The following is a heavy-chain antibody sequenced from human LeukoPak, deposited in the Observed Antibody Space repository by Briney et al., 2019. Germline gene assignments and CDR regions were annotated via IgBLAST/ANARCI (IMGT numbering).Heavy chain of an antibody. CDR3: ARRPRNSGSYDGPPGLDY. CDR2: ISHSGST. J-gene: IGHJ4*02. Sequence: SETLSLTCAVYGGSFSGYYWSWIRQPPGRGLEWIGEISHSGSTNYNPSLKSRVTISVDTSKNQFSLKLNSVTAADTAMYHCARRPRNSGSYDGPPGLDYWGQGTLVTVSS. CDR1: GGSFSGYY. D-gene: IGHD1-26*01. V-gene: IGHV4-34*01.